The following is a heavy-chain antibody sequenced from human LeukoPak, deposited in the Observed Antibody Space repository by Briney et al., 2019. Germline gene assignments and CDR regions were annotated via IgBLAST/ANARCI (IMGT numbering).Heavy chain of an antibody. CDR1: GGTFSSYV. V-gene: IGHV1-69*01. J-gene: IGHJ4*02. CDR2: IIPIFGTA. Sequence: SVKVSCKASGGTFSSYVISWVRQAPGQGLEWMGGIIPIFGTANYAQKFQGRVTITADESTSTAYMELSSPRSEDTAVYYCAREGCSSTSCYDGMAPFDYWGQGTLVTVSS. CDR3: AREGCSSTSCYDGMAPFDY. D-gene: IGHD2-2*01.